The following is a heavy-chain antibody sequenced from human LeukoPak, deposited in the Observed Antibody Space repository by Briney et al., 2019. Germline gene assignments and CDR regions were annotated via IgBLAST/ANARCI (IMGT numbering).Heavy chain of an antibody. J-gene: IGHJ4*02. CDR2: ISSNGGST. V-gene: IGHV3-64*01. CDR3: ARVSAVAGNDY. D-gene: IGHD6-19*01. CDR1: GFTFSSHA. Sequence: GGSLRLSCAASGFTFSSHAMHWVRQAPGKGLGYVSGISSNGGSTYYANSVKGRFTISRDNSKNTLYLQMGSLRAEDMAVYYCARVSAVAGNDYWGQGTLVTVSS.